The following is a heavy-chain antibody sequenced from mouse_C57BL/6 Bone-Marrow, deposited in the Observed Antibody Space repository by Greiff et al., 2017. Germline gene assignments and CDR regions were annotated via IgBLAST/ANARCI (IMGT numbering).Heavy chain of an antibody. CDR3: TISPDGYYYYYAMDY. Sequence: VQLQQSGAELVRPGASVTLSCKASGYTFTDYEMHWVKQTPVHGLEWIGAIDPETDGTAYNQKFKGKAILTADKSYSTAYMELRSLTAEDSAVYYLTISPDGYYYYYAMDYWGQGTSGTVSS. J-gene: IGHJ4*01. V-gene: IGHV1-15*01. CDR2: IDPETDGT. D-gene: IGHD2-3*01. CDR1: GYTFTDYE.